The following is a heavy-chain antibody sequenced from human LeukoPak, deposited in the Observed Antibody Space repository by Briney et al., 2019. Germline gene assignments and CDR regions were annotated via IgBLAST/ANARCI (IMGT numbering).Heavy chain of an antibody. CDR1: GFTFNNYG. Sequence: GGSLRLSCAASGFTFNNYGMHWVRQAPGKGLEGVAFIRYDGSNKYYADSVKGRFTISRDNSKNTLYLQMNSLRAEDTAVYFCAKDAYDILTGYSYFDYWGQGTLVTVSS. J-gene: IGHJ4*02. CDR2: IRYDGSNK. V-gene: IGHV3-30*02. D-gene: IGHD3-9*01. CDR3: AKDAYDILTGYSYFDY.